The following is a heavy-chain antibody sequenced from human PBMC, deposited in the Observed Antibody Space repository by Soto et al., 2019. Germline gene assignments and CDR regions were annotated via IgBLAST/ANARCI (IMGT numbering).Heavy chain of an antibody. V-gene: IGHV5-10-1*01. Sequence: GASLKISCKGSGYSFTSYWISWVRQMPGKGLEWMGRIDPSDSYTNYSPSFQGHVTISADKSISTAYLQWSSLKASDTAMYYCARHGGSIAAAKQDYWGQGTLVTVSS. CDR1: GYSFTSYW. CDR3: ARHGGSIAAAKQDY. CDR2: IDPSDSYT. D-gene: IGHD6-13*01. J-gene: IGHJ4*02.